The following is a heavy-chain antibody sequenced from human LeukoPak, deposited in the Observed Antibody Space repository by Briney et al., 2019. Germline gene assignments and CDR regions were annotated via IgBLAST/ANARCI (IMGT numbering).Heavy chain of an antibody. D-gene: IGHD2-15*01. CDR2: MNPNSGNT. Sequence: GASVKVSCKASGYTFTSYDINWVRQATGQGLEWMGWMNPNSGNTGYAQKFQGRVTMTRNTSISTAYMELSSLRSEDTAVYDCARAPFGCSGGSCYSYYYYGMDVWGQGTTVTVSS. CDR3: ARAPFGCSGGSCYSYYYYGMDV. CDR1: GYTFTSYD. J-gene: IGHJ6*02. V-gene: IGHV1-8*01.